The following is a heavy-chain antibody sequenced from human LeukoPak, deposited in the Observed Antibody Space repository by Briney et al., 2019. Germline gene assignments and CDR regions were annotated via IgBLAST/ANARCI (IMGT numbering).Heavy chain of an antibody. J-gene: IGHJ6*02. CDR3: ASTIAARYYYDGMDV. Sequence: SETLSLTCTVPGGSISSSSYYWGWIRQPPGKGLEWLGSIYYSGSTYYNPSLKSRVTISVDTSKNQFSLKLSSVTAADTAVYYCASTIAARYYYDGMDVWGQGTTVTVSS. CDR1: GGSISSSSYY. CDR2: IYYSGST. V-gene: IGHV4-39*01. D-gene: IGHD6-6*01.